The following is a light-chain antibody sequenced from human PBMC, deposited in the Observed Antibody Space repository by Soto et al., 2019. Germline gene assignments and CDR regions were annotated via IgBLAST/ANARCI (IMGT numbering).Light chain of an antibody. CDR1: QSVRSY. CDR3: QQRSSWPPIT. Sequence: EIVLTQSPVTLSLSPGERATLSCRTSQSVRSYLAWYQGNPDQAPRLLIYAASSRASGVPSMFSGSGSGTDFTLTISSLEPEDFALYYCQQRSSWPPITFGQGTRLEIK. J-gene: IGKJ5*01. V-gene: IGKV3-11*01. CDR2: AAS.